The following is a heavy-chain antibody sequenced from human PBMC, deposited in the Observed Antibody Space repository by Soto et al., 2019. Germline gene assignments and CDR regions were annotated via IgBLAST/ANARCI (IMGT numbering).Heavy chain of an antibody. J-gene: IGHJ4*02. CDR1: GGSISSGDYY. CDR3: ASGGVKSTVVSANDY. V-gene: IGHV4-30-4*01. D-gene: IGHD2-8*02. Sequence: SENPSLTCTVSGGSISSGDYYWSWIRQPPGKGLEWIGYIYYSGSTYYNPSLKSRVTISVDTSKNQFSLKLSPVTAADTAVYYCASGGVKSTVVSANDYSCQAILVSASS. CDR2: IYYSGST.